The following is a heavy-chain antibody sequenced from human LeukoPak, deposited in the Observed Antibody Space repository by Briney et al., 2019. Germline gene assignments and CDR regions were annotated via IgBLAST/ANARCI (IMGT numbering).Heavy chain of an antibody. D-gene: IGHD6-19*01. J-gene: IGHJ4*02. Sequence: SETLSLTCTVAGGSISSYYWSWIRQPPGKGLEWIGYIYYSGSTNYNPSLKSRVTISVDTSKNQFSLKLSSVTAADTAVYYCARVGDSSDSPPGFGYFDYWGQGTLVTVSS. CDR1: GGSISSYY. CDR3: ARVGDSSDSPPGFGYFDY. V-gene: IGHV4-59*01. CDR2: IYYSGST.